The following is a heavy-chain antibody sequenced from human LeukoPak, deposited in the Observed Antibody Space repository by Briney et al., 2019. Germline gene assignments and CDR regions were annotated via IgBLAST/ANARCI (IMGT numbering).Heavy chain of an antibody. Sequence: GGSLRLSCAASGFTFSSYWMHWVRQAPGKGLVWVSRINSDGGSTSYADSVKGRFTISRDNAKNTLYLQMNSLRAEDTAVYYCARDVGPYYDSSAFDYWGQGTLVTVSS. J-gene: IGHJ4*02. D-gene: IGHD3-22*01. CDR3: ARDVGPYYDSSAFDY. V-gene: IGHV3-74*01. CDR1: GFTFSSYW. CDR2: INSDGGST.